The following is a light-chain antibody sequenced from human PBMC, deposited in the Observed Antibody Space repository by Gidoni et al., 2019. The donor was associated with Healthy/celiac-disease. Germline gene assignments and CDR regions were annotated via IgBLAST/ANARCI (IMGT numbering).Light chain of an antibody. V-gene: IGLV1-44*01. CDR2: SNN. Sequence: QSVLTQPPSASGTPGQRVTISCSGSSSNIGSNTVNWYKQLPGTAPKLLIYSNNQRPSGVPYRFSGSKSGTSASLAISGLQSEDEADYYCAAWDDSLNGYVFGTGTKVTVL. J-gene: IGLJ1*01. CDR1: SSNIGSNT. CDR3: AAWDDSLNGYV.